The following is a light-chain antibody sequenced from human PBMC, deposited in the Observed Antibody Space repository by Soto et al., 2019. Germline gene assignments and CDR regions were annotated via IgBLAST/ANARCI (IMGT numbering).Light chain of an antibody. Sequence: DIQFTQSPSSLSAFVGDIVTITCRVSQGITSYQNCYRQKPGKVPKLLIYSASNLQSGVPSRFSGSGSGTDFTLSISSLQPEDFATYYCQQSYITPVTFGQGTKVDIK. CDR2: SAS. CDR3: QQSYITPVT. J-gene: IGKJ1*01. CDR1: QGITSY. V-gene: IGKV1-39*01.